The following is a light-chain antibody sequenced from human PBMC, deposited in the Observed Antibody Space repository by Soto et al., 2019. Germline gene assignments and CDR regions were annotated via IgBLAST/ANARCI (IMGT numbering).Light chain of an antibody. J-gene: IGLJ3*02. CDR2: EVH. V-gene: IGLV2-14*01. CDR1: SSDGGGYKY. CDR3: SSNTSTNTLV. Sequence: QSALTQPASVAGSPGQWITIPCTGTSSDGGGYKYVYWYQQVPGKAPKLIIFEVHNRPSGISNRFSGSKSGNTASLTISGLQSEDEGDYYCSSNTSTNTLVFGGGTKLTVL.